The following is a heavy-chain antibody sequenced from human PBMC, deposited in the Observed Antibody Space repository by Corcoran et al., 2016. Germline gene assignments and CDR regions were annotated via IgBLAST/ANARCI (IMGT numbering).Heavy chain of an antibody. D-gene: IGHD3-3*01. Sequence: EVQLVESGGGLVKPGGSLRLFCAASGFTFSNAWMNWVRQAPGKGLEWVGRIKSKIDGGKTDYAAPVKGRFTISREDSKNTLYLQMNSLKIEDTVVYYCTTDLWSGYYYGMDVWGQGTTVTVSS. CDR1: GFTFSNAW. V-gene: IGHV3-15*07. J-gene: IGHJ6*02. CDR3: TTDLWSGYYYGMDV. CDR2: IKSKIDGGKT.